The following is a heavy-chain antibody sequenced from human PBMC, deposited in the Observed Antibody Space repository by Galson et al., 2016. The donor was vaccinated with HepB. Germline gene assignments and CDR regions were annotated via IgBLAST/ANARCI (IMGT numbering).Heavy chain of an antibody. D-gene: IGHD2-21*02. CDR3: VRDHSVVPATAYNWFDP. CDR2: INSDGTIS. V-gene: IGHV3-74*01. J-gene: IGHJ5*02. CDR1: GFAFGSHW. Sequence: SLRLSCAASGFAFGSHWMHWVRQAPGKGLMWVARINSDGTISNYADSVKGRFTISRDNAKNTLYLEMNSLRAEDTAVYNCVRDHSVVPATAYNWFDPWGRGTLVTVSS.